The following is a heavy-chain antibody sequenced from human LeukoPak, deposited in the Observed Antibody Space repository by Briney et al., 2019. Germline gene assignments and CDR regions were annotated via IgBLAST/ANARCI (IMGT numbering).Heavy chain of an antibody. Sequence: ASVTVPCKASGYTFTSYGISWVRQAPGQGLEWMGWISAYNGNTNYAQKLQGRVTMTTDTSTSTAYMELRSLRSDDTAVYYCARNSGSGWYAPYFDYWGQGTLVTVSS. CDR3: ARNSGSGWYAPYFDY. J-gene: IGHJ4*02. CDR2: ISAYNGNT. CDR1: GYTFTSYG. D-gene: IGHD6-19*01. V-gene: IGHV1-18*01.